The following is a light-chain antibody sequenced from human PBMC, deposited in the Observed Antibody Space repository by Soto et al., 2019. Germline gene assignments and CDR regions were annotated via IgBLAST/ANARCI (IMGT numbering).Light chain of an antibody. J-gene: IGKJ5*01. V-gene: IGKV1-39*01. CDR2: AAS. CDR1: QGVTSY. Sequence: DIQMTQSPSSLSASVGDRVTISCRASQGVTSYLAWYQQTPGKAPKLLIYAASTLESGVTSRFSGSGSGTEFTLTINSIQPEDFATYYCQQSYTIPPTFGQGTRLEIK. CDR3: QQSYTIPPT.